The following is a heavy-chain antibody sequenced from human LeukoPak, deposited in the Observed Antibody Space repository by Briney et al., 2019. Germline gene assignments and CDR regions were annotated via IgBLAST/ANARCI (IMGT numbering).Heavy chain of an antibody. Sequence: PGGSLRLSCAAAGFTFSNYWMGWVRQAPGKGLEWVANINQDGSEKYYVDSVKGRFTISRDNAKNSLYLQMNSLRAEDTAVFYCARTGRLIGVADTHVPHWGQGTLVTVSS. J-gene: IGHJ1*01. D-gene: IGHD6-19*01. CDR2: INQDGSEK. CDR1: GFTFSNYW. V-gene: IGHV3-7*01. CDR3: ARTGRLIGVADTHVPH.